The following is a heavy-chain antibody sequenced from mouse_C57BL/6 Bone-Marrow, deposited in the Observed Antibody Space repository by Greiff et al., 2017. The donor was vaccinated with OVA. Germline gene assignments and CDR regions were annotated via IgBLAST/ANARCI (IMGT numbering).Heavy chain of an antibody. Sequence: QVQLQQPGAELVKPGASVKLSCKPSGYTFTSYWMHWVKQRPGQGLEWIGMIHPNSGSTNYNEKFKSKATLTVDKSSSTAYMQLSSLTSEDSAVYYCARGGFYYSNYVGWYCDVWGTGTTVTVSS. CDR3: ARGGFYYSNYVGWYCDV. D-gene: IGHD2-5*01. CDR2: IHPNSGST. V-gene: IGHV1-64*01. CDR1: GYTFTSYW. J-gene: IGHJ1*03.